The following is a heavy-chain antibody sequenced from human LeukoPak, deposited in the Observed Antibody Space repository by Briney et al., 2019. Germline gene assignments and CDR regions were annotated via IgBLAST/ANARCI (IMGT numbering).Heavy chain of an antibody. CDR2: IYYSGST. D-gene: IGHD2-21*02. J-gene: IGHJ4*02. V-gene: IGHV4-59*01. Sequence: SETLSLTCTVSGGSISSYYWSWIWQPPGKGLEWIGYIYYSGSTNYNPSLKSRVTISVDTSKNQFSLKLSSVTAADTAVYYCARGTPYCGGDCYSHSNDYWGQGTLVTVSS. CDR3: ARGTPYCGGDCYSHSNDY. CDR1: GGSISSYY.